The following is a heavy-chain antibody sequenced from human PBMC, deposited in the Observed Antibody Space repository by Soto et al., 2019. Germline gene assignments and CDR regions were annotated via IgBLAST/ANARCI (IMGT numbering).Heavy chain of an antibody. V-gene: IGHV4-39*01. D-gene: IGHD3-22*01. CDR3: ARGINMIVVVTPDY. CDR2: IYYSGST. J-gene: IGHJ4*02. Sequence: SETLSLTCTVSGGSISSTSSYWGWIRQPPGKGLEWIGNIYYSGSTYYNPSLRSRVTISVDTSKNQFSLKLTSVIAADTAVYYCARGINMIVVVTPDYWGQGTLVTVSS. CDR1: GGSISSTSSY.